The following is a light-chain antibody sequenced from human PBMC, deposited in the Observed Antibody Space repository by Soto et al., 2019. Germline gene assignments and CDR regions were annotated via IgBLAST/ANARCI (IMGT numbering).Light chain of an antibody. J-gene: IGKJ5*01. CDR1: QTVRNNY. CDR2: DAS. Sequence: EVMLKKSPGTLSLYKGERATLSCRASQTVRNNYLAWYQQKPGQAPRLLIYDASSRATGIPDRFSGGGSGTDFTLTISRLEPEDFATYYCQQANSFPITFGQGTRLEIK. CDR3: QQANSFPIT. V-gene: IGKV3D-20*02.